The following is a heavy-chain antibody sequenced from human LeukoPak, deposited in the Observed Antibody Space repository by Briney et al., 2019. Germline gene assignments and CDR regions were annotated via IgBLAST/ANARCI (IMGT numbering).Heavy chain of an antibody. CDR1: GFTFSSYW. D-gene: IGHD3-22*01. CDR3: ARTVRGIVMPQNAFDI. V-gene: IGHV3-7*01. CDR2: IKQDGSEK. Sequence: GGSLRLSCAASGFTFSSYWMSWVRQAPGKGLEWVANIKQDGSEKYHVDSVKGRFTISRDNAKNSLYLQMNSLRAEDTAMYYCARTVRGIVMPQNAFDIWGQGTLVTASS. J-gene: IGHJ3*02.